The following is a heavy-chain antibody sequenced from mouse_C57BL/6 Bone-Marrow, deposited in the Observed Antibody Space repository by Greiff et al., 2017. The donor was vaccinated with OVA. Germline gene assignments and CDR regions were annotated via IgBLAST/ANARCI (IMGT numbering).Heavy chain of an antibody. CDR3: AKINYWYFDV. V-gene: IGHV5-17*01. Sequence: EVMLVESGGGLVKPGGSLKISCAASGFTFSDYGMHWVRQAPEKGLEWVAYISSGSSTIYYADKVKGRFTISRDNANNTLYLQMTSLRSEDTAMYYCAKINYWYFDVWGTGTTVTVSS. J-gene: IGHJ1*03. CDR1: GFTFSDYG. CDR2: ISSGSSTI.